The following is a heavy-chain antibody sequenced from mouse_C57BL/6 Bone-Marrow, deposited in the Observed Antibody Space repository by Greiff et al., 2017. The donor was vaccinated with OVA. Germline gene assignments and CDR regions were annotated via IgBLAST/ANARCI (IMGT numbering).Heavy chain of an antibody. CDR2: ISDGGSYT. J-gene: IGHJ1*03. V-gene: IGHV5-4*03. Sequence: EVKLMESGGGLVKPGGSLKLSCAASGFTFSSYAMSWVRQTPEKRLEWVATISDGGSYTYYPDNVKGRFTISRDNAKNNLYLQMSHLKSEDTAMYYCARGRRDWYFDVWGTGTTVTVSS. CDR1: GFTFSSYA. CDR3: ARGRRDWYFDV.